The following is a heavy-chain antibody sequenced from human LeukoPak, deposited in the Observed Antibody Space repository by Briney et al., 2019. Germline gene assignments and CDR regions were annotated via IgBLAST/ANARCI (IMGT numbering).Heavy chain of an antibody. V-gene: IGHV4-4*07. J-gene: IGHJ4*02. Sequence: SETLSLTCTVSGGSITSYYWSWIRQPAGKGLEWIGRIYTTGSTYYNHFLKSRVTMAVDTSKNQFSLRLSSVTAADTAVYYCARGVGPTTAQSTFDYWGQGALVTVSS. CDR2: IYTTGST. D-gene: IGHD1-26*01. CDR3: ARGVGPTTAQSTFDY. CDR1: GGSITSYY.